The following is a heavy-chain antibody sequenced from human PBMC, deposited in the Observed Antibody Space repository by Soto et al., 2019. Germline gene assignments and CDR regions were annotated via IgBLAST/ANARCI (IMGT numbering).Heavy chain of an antibody. CDR3: AKGDNLGPKTGYAFDP. D-gene: IGHD5-12*01. CDR1: GDSVSSNTAS. V-gene: IGHV6-1*01. J-gene: IGHJ5*02. Sequence: QTLSLTCAISGDSVSSNTASWNWIRQSPSRGLEWLGRTYFRSKWYNDYAVSVKSRIIINPDTSNNQFSLQLNSVTPEDTAVYFCAKGDNLGPKTGYAFDPWGQGIMVTVSS. CDR2: TYFRSKWYN.